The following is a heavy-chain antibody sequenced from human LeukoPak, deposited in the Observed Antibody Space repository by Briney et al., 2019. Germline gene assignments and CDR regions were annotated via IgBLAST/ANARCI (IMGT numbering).Heavy chain of an antibody. CDR1: GFTFSNYW. J-gene: IGHJ3*02. V-gene: IGHV3-7*01. D-gene: IGHD3-3*01. Sequence: GGSLRLSCAASGFTFSNYWMSWVRQAPGKGLEWVANIKQDGSEKYYVDSVKGRFTISRDNTKNSLYLQMNSLRAEDTAVYYCAGPHDFWSGLGAFDIWGQGTMVTVSS. CDR2: IKQDGSEK. CDR3: AGPHDFWSGLGAFDI.